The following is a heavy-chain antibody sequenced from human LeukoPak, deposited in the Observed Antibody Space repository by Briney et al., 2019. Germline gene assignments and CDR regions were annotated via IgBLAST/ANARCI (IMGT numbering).Heavy chain of an antibody. J-gene: IGHJ4*02. V-gene: IGHV3-72*01. CDR3: SRSPGDGVDFDF. CDR1: GFTLSDHY. Sequence: GGSPRLSCAASGFTLSDHYMDWVRQAPGKGLEWVGRTRNKRNNYRTEYAASVKGRFTISRDDSKNSLYLQMNSLETEDTAIYFCSRSPGDGVDFDFWGQGTLVTVSS. D-gene: IGHD7-27*01. CDR2: TRNKRNNYRT.